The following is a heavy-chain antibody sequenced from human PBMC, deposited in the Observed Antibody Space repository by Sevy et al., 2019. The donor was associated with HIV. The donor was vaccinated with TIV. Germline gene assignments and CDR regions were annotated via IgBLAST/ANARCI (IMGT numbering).Heavy chain of an antibody. Sequence: SETLSLTCSVSGGSINNPDFNWSWVRQPPGRGLEWIGYVYYSGNTYYSPSLKTRASLSIDTSKNQFSLDLHSVNAADTAVYYCTRVRGPFGWSDPWGQGTLVTVSS. CDR3: TRVRGPFGWSDP. J-gene: IGHJ5*02. CDR2: VYYSGNT. D-gene: IGHD3-10*01. V-gene: IGHV4-30-4*01. CDR1: GGSINNPDFN.